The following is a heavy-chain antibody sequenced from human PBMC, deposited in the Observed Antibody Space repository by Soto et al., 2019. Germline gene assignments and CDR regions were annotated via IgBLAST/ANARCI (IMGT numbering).Heavy chain of an antibody. CDR1: GYTFTTYW. D-gene: IGHD3-22*01. Sequence: PGESLKISCKGSGYTFTTYWIGWVRQMPGKGLEWMGVIWPGDSDTRYSPSFRGQVTISVDKSISTAYLQWSSLKASDTAMYYCARPLTYYYDSSGYYPYGMDVWGQGTTVTVSS. J-gene: IGHJ6*02. CDR3: ARPLTYYYDSSGYYPYGMDV. CDR2: IWPGDSDT. V-gene: IGHV5-51*01.